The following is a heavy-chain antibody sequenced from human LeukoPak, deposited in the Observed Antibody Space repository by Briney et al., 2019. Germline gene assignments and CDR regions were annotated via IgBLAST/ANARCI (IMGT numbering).Heavy chain of an antibody. CDR1: GFTFSNYG. Sequence: PGGSLRLSCAASGFTFSNYGMSWVRQAPGKGLEWVSGISISGGSTYYADSVKGRFTISRDNSKNTLYLKMNSLRAEDTAVYYCAKDAWRFGDSLLYYSYYWGQGTLVTVSS. V-gene: IGHV3-23*01. J-gene: IGHJ4*02. CDR2: ISISGGST. CDR3: AKDAWRFGDSLLYYSYY. D-gene: IGHD3-10*01.